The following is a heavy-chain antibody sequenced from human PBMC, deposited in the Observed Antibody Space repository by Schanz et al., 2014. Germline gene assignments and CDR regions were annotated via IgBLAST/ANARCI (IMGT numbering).Heavy chain of an antibody. CDR1: GFTFSKAW. J-gene: IGHJ4*02. CDR2: ISGRGGRT. Sequence: EVQLVESGGGLVEPGGSLGLSCAASGFTFSKAWMSWVRQAPGKGLEWVSAISGRGGRTYYADSVKGRFTISRDNSKNTVYLQMNSLRTEDTAVYYCAKAYSSGWYDLDYWGQGTLVTVSS. CDR3: AKAYSSGWYDLDY. D-gene: IGHD6-19*01. V-gene: IGHV3-23*04.